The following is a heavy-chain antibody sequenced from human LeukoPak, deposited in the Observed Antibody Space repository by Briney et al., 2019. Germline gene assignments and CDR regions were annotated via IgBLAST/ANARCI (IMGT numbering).Heavy chain of an antibody. Sequence: GGSLRLSCAASGFTFSSYEMNWVRQAPGKGLEWVSYISSSGSTIYYADSVKGRFTISRDNAKNSLYLQMNSLRAEDTAVYYCARDAAMTTVVRSFDYWGQGTLVTVSS. CDR1: GFTFSSYE. CDR2: ISSSGSTI. J-gene: IGHJ4*02. D-gene: IGHD4-23*01. V-gene: IGHV3-48*03. CDR3: ARDAAMTTVVRSFDY.